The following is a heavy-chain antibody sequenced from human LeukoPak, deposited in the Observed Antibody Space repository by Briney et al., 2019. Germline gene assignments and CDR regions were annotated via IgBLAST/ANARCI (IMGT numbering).Heavy chain of an antibody. V-gene: IGHV3-23*01. J-gene: IGHJ4*02. CDR1: GFTFSNYA. CDR2: VSGSGRNT. CDR3: VKSRRVGANQRGLFDY. Sequence: PRGSLRLSCAGSGFTFSNYAMTWVRRAPGKGLEWVSSVSGSGRNTFYPDSVEGRFTISRDNSKNTVCLQMNSLRADDTAVYYCVKSRRVGANQRGLFDYWGQGTLVTVSP. D-gene: IGHD1-26*01.